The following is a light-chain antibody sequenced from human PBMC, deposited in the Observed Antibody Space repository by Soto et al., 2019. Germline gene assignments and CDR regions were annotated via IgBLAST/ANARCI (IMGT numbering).Light chain of an antibody. J-gene: IGLJ3*02. CDR2: EVS. CDR1: SSDVGGYNY. V-gene: IGLV2-14*01. CDR3: SSYTSSSTLGV. Sequence: QSALTQPASMSGSPGQSITISCTGTSSDVGGYNYVSWYQQHPDKAPKLMIYEVSNRPSGISNRFSGSKSGNTASLTISGLQAEDEADYYCSSYTSSSTLGVFGGGTKVTVL.